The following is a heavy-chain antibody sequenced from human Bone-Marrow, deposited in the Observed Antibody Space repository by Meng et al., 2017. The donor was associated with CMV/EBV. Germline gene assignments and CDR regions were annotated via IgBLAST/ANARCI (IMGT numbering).Heavy chain of an antibody. D-gene: IGHD5-24*01. Sequence: SCAISGDSVSSNSAAWNWIRQSPSRGLEWLGRTYYRSKWYNDYAVSVKSRITINPDTSKNQFSLQLNSVTPEDTAVYYCARLSRDGYKYFDYWGQGTLATVPS. CDR2: TYYRSKWYN. V-gene: IGHV6-1*01. J-gene: IGHJ4*02. CDR3: ARLSRDGYKYFDY. CDR1: GDSVSSNSAA.